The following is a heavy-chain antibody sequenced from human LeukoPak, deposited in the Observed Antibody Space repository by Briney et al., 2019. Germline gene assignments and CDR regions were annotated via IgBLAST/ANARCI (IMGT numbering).Heavy chain of an antibody. CDR2: IRSKANSYAT. Sequence: GGSLRLSCAASGFTFSGSAMHWVRQACGKGLEWVGRIRSKANSYATAYAASVKGRFTISRDDSKNTAYLQMNSLKTEDTAVYYCTRGPLSELWGQGTLVTVSS. V-gene: IGHV3-73*01. CDR3: TRGPLSEL. D-gene: IGHD1-26*01. CDR1: GFTFSGSA. J-gene: IGHJ4*02.